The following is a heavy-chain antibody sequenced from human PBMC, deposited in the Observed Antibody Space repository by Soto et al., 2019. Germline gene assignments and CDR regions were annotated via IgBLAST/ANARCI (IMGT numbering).Heavy chain of an antibody. CDR1: GFTFSRYE. CDR3: ARGGSGSYFWYFDL. Sequence: LRLSCADSGFTFSRYEMNWVRQAPGKGLEWVSYISSSSSTLYYADSVKGRLTISRDNAKNSLYLQMNSLRAEDTAVYYCARGGSGSYFWYFDLWGRGTLVTVSS. J-gene: IGHJ2*01. V-gene: IGHV3-48*03. CDR2: ISSSSSTL. D-gene: IGHD1-26*01.